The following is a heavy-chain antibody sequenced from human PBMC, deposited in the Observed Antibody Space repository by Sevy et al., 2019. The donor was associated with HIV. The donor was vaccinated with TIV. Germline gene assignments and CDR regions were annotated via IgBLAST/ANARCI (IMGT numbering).Heavy chain of an antibody. CDR2: ISADGTYT. Sequence: GGSLRLSCAASEFTFNNYAMNWVRRAPGKGLEWISAISADGTYTYHADSVQRRFTISRDNSKSTVYLQMDSLRADDTAVYYCTKGAGGQWNFYYFDYWGQGVLVTVSS. D-gene: IGHD1-7*01. CDR3: TKGAGGQWNFYYFDY. V-gene: IGHV3-23*01. CDR1: EFTFNNYA. J-gene: IGHJ4*02.